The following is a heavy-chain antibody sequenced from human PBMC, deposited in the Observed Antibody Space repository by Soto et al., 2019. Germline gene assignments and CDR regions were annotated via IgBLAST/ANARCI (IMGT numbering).Heavy chain of an antibody. CDR1: GGSISSYY. Sequence: SETLSLTCTVSGGSISSYYWSWIRQPPGKGLEWIGYIYYSGSTNYNPSLKSRVTISVDTSKNQFSLKLSSVTAADTAVYYCARRTHCSSTSCKGHYFDYWGQGTLVTVSS. CDR3: ARRTHCSSTSCKGHYFDY. J-gene: IGHJ4*02. CDR2: IYYSGST. D-gene: IGHD2-2*01. V-gene: IGHV4-59*08.